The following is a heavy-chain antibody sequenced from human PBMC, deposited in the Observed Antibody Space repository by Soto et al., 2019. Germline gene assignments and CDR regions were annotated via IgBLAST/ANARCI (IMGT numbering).Heavy chain of an antibody. CDR1: GGSISSSSYY. Sequence: PSETLSLTCTVSGGSISSSSYYWGWIRQPPGKGLEWIGSIYYSGSTYYNPSLKSRVTISVDTSKNQFSLKLSSVTAADTAVYYCARLRGAEIVGATPHYYYYYGMDVWGQGTTVTVSS. CDR2: IYYSGST. J-gene: IGHJ6*02. D-gene: IGHD1-26*01. V-gene: IGHV4-39*01. CDR3: ARLRGAEIVGATPHYYYYYGMDV.